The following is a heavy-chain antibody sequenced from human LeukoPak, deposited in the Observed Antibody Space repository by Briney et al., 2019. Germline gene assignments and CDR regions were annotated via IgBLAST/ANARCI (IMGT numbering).Heavy chain of an antibody. D-gene: IGHD3-9*01. Sequence: GGSLRLSCAASGFTFSSYGMNWGRQAPGKGLEWVSSISDSGGYIYYADSLKGRFTISRDNAKSSLFLQMNSLRAEDTAVYFCARRVLYYDIVTGLNTYYAMDVWGHGTTVTVSS. CDR2: ISDSGGYI. CDR3: ARRVLYYDIVTGLNTYYAMDV. V-gene: IGHV3-21*01. CDR1: GFTFSSYG. J-gene: IGHJ6*02.